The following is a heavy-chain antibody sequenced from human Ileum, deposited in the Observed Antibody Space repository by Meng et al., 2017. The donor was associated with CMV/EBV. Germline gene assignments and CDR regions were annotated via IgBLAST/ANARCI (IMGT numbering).Heavy chain of an antibody. Sequence: ASVQVSCNASSYTFSRYGISWVRQAPGQGLEWMGWISPYNGNREFAQRFQGRLTMTTDTSTSTALMDLLSLTSDDTAVYFCARELRDCTSTSCSRGPFDYWGQGTLVTVSS. CDR3: ARELRDCTSTSCSRGPFDY. CDR1: SYTFSRYG. CDR2: ISPYNGNR. V-gene: IGHV1-18*01. D-gene: IGHD2-2*01. J-gene: IGHJ4*02.